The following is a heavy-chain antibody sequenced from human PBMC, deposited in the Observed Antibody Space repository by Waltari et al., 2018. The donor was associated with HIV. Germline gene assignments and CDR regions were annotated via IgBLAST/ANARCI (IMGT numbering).Heavy chain of an antibody. CDR2: SYYSEST. CDR1: GFSISSGPYY. Sequence: QVQLQESGPGLVKPSQTLSLPCSVSGFSISSGPYYWSWIRQFPGKGLACIGYSYYSESTSYNPSLESRVTISIDTSKNQLSLRLSSVTAADTAVYYCARDYRSPSGSYYYYGMDVWGQGTRVTVSS. V-gene: IGHV4-31*03. CDR3: ARDYRSPSGSYYYYGMDV. D-gene: IGHD3-10*01. J-gene: IGHJ6*02.